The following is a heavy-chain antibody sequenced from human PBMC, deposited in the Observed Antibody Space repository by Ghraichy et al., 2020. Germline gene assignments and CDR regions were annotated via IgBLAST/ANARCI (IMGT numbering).Heavy chain of an antibody. V-gene: IGHV1-3*01. J-gene: IGHJ5*02. CDR1: GYTFTSYA. Sequence: ASVKVSCKASGYTFTSYAMHWVRQAPGQRLEWMGWINAGNGNTKYSQKFQGRVTITRDTSASTAYMELSSLRSEDTAVYYCARGPEGWDMVRGVMVPYNWFDPWGQGTLVTVSS. CDR2: INAGNGNT. CDR3: ARGPEGWDMVRGVMVPYNWFDP. D-gene: IGHD3-10*01.